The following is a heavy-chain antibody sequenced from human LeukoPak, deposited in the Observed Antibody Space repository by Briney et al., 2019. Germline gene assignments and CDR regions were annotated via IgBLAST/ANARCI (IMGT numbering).Heavy chain of an antibody. CDR2: IYYSGST. V-gene: IGHV4-31*03. J-gene: IGHJ5*02. CDR3: ARGIYSGYDRWFDP. D-gene: IGHD5-12*01. CDR1: GGSISSGGYY. Sequence: SETLSLTCTVSGGSISSGGYYWSWIRQHPGKGLEWIGYIYYSGSTHYNPSLKSRVTISVDRSKNQFSLKLSSVTAADTAVYYCARGIYSGYDRWFDPWGQGTLVTVSS.